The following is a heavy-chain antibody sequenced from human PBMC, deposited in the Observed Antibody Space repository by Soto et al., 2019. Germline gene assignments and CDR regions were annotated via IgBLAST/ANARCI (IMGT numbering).Heavy chain of an antibody. V-gene: IGHV3-74*01. CDR3: ARDLSSCSSARCYSFYYGMDV. CDR2: INSDGSRT. Sequence: PGGPMSLSCTASELNSGSFGPHWVGQVPGRGLVWVSHINSDGSRTSYADSVKGRFTISRDNAKNTLYLQMNSLRAEDTAVYYCARDLSSCSSARCYSFYYGMDVWGQGTTVTVSS. D-gene: IGHD2-2*01. CDR1: ELNSGSFG. J-gene: IGHJ6*02.